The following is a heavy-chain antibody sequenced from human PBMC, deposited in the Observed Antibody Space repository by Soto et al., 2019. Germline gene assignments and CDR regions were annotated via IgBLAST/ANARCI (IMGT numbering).Heavy chain of an antibody. CDR2: IKEDGSEK. CDR1: GFTFSNYW. CDR3: ASLHPNAIDS. J-gene: IGHJ3*02. D-gene: IGHD4-4*01. Sequence: PGGSLRLSCEASGFTFSNYWMSWVRQAPGKGLEWVASIKEDGSEKFYVDSVKGRFTISRDNAKNMLYLQMNSLRAEDTAVYYCASLHPNAIDSWCQGAMVTVS. V-gene: IGHV3-7*02.